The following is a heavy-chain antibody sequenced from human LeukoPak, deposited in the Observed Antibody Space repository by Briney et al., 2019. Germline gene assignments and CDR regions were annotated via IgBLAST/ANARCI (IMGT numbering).Heavy chain of an antibody. CDR2: IYTSGST. CDR3: ARSKITMIVVPPAAFDI. D-gene: IGHD3-22*01. CDR1: GGSISSGSYY. Sequence: PSQTLSLTCTVSGGSISSGSYYWSWIRQPAGKGLEWIGRIYTSGSTNYNPSLKSRVTISVDTSKNQFSLKLSSVTAADTAVYYCARSKITMIVVPPAAFDIWGQGTMVTVSS. J-gene: IGHJ3*02. V-gene: IGHV4-61*02.